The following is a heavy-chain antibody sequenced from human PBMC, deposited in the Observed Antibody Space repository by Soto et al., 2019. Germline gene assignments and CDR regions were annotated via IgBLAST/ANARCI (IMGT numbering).Heavy chain of an antibody. Sequence: GESLKISCKGSGYSFTSYSIGSLRQMPGKGLESMGIIYPGDSDTRYSPSFQGQVTIPADKSISTAYLQWSSLKASDTAMYYCARPLTIFGVVISPDAFDIWGQGTMVTVS. CDR2: IYPGDSDT. V-gene: IGHV5-51*01. CDR1: GYSFTSYS. D-gene: IGHD3-3*01. CDR3: ARPLTIFGVVISPDAFDI. J-gene: IGHJ3*02.